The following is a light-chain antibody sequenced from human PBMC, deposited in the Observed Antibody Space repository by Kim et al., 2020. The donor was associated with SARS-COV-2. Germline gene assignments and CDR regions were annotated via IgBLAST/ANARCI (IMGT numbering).Light chain of an antibody. CDR1: SGYSTYA. V-gene: IGLV4-69*01. J-gene: IGLJ3*02. Sequence: SVRLTCTLSSGYSTYAIAWHQQQPEKGPRYLMKINSDGTYKKGDGIPDRFSGSRSGAERYLTISSLQSEDEADYYCQTWDTDIRVFGRGTQLTVL. CDR3: QTWDTDIRV. CDR2: INSDGTY.